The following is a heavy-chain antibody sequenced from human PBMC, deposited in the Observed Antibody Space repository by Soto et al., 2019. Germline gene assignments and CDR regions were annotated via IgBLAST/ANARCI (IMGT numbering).Heavy chain of an antibody. J-gene: IGHJ6*02. V-gene: IGHV3-33*01. Sequence: QVPLVESGGGVVQPGRSLRLSCAASGFTFSSYGMHWVRQAPGKGLEWVAVIWYDGSNKYYADSVKGRFTISRDNSKNTLYLQMNSLRAEDTAVYYCARRVKGSYGSYGMDVWGQGTTVTVSS. CDR2: IWYDGSNK. D-gene: IGHD3-10*01. CDR1: GFTFSSYG. CDR3: ARRVKGSYGSYGMDV.